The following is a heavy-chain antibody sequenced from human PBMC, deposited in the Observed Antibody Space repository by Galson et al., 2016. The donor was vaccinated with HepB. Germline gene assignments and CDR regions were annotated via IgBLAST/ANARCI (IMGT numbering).Heavy chain of an antibody. CDR3: SRVGPAGLWTGLVSDQRYLDL. Sequence: SVKVSCKASGYRFTDYWIHWLRQAPGQGPEWMGWVNPDTGGTKSAQKFQGRIILTRDTSISAALMEMNDLRPDDTAVEDCSRVGPAGLWTGLVSDQRYLDLLGQGTPVTVSS. CDR2: VNPDTGGT. J-gene: IGHJ4*02. V-gene: IGHV1-2*02. D-gene: IGHD3/OR15-3a*01. CDR1: GYRFTDYW.